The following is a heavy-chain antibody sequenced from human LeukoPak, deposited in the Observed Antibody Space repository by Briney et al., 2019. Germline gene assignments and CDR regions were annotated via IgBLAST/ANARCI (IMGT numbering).Heavy chain of an antibody. CDR2: IYYSGST. CDR1: GGSISSSSYY. CDR3: ARVDYDFWSGYYS. Sequence: SETLSLTCTVSGGSISSSSYYWGWIRQPPGKGLEWIGSIYYSGSTNYNPSLKSRVTISVDKSKNQFSLKLSSVTAADTAVYYCARVDYDFWSGYYSWGQGTLVTVSS. V-gene: IGHV4-39*07. D-gene: IGHD3-3*01. J-gene: IGHJ4*02.